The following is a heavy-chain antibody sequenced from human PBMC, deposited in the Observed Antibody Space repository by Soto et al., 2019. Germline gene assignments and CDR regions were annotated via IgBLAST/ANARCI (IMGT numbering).Heavy chain of an antibody. Sequence: GGSLRLSCAASGFTFSSYAMSWVRQAPGKGLEWVSAIRGSGGSTYYADSVKGRFTISRDNSKNTLYLQMNSPRAEDTAVYYCAKAGSGWPSDEYFQHWGQGTLVTVSS. D-gene: IGHD6-19*01. CDR3: AKAGSGWPSDEYFQH. CDR1: GFTFSSYA. CDR2: IRGSGGST. J-gene: IGHJ1*01. V-gene: IGHV3-23*01.